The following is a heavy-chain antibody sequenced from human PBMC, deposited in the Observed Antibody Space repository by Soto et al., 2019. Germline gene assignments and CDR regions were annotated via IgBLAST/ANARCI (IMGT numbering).Heavy chain of an antibody. V-gene: IGHV1-3*01. CDR2: INAGNGNT. CDR3: AINRGYSGYYYYYMDV. Sequence: ASVKVSCKASGYTFTSYAMHWVRQAPGQRLEWMGWINAGNGNTKYSQKFQGRVTITRDTSASTAYMELSSLRSEDTAVYYCAINRGYSGYYYYYMDVWGKGTTVTVSS. D-gene: IGHD5-12*01. CDR1: GYTFTSYA. J-gene: IGHJ6*03.